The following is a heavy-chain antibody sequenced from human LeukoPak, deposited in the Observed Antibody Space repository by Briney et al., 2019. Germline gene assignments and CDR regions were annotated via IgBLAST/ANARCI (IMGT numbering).Heavy chain of an antibody. CDR3: ARQLGPAAKTPYNWFDP. D-gene: IGHD2-2*01. J-gene: IGHJ5*02. Sequence: GESLKISCKGSGYSFTSYWIGWVRQMPGKGLEWMGIIYPGDSDTRYSPSFQGQVTISADKSISTAYQQWSSLKASDTAMYYCARQLGPAAKTPYNWFDPWGQGTLVTVSS. V-gene: IGHV5-51*01. CDR2: IYPGDSDT. CDR1: GYSFTSYW.